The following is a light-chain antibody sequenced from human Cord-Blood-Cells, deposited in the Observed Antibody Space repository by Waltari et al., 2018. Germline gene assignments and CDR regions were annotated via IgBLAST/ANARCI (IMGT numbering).Light chain of an antibody. J-gene: IGLJ1*01. CDR1: SSNIGAGYD. V-gene: IGLV1-40*01. CDR3: QSYDSSLSGYV. Sequence: QSVLTQPPTVSGAPGQRVTISCTGSSSNIGAGYDVHWYQQLPGTAPNLLIYGNSNRPSGVPDRSSGSKSGTSASLAITRLQAEDEADYYCQSYDSSLSGYVFGTGTKVTVL. CDR2: GNS.